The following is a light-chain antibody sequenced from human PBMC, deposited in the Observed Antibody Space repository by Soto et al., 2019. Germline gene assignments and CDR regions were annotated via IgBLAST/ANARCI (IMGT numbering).Light chain of an antibody. CDR2: DVT. V-gene: IGLV2-8*01. CDR3: SSYAGSSIPVA. J-gene: IGLJ2*01. CDR1: SSDVGGYNF. Sequence: QSVLTQPPSASGSPGQSVTISCTGASSDVGGYNFVSWYQHHPGKAPRLMIYDVTQRPSGVPDRFSGSKSGNTASLTVSGLQVDDEAYYYCSSYAGSSIPVAFGGGTKQNVL.